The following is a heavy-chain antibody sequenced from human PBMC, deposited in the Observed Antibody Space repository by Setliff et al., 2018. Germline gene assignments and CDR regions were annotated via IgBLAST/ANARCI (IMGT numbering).Heavy chain of an antibody. V-gene: IGHV1-18*01. CDR1: GYTFTSYG. Sequence: GASVKVSCKASGYTFTSYGISWVRQAPGQGLEWMGWISAYNGNTNYAQKLQGRVTMTTDTSTSTAYMELRSLRSDDTAVYYCARDLRPPPTAMGPPDDYWGQGTLVTVSS. J-gene: IGHJ4*02. CDR3: ARDLRPPPTAMGPPDDY. CDR2: ISAYNGNT. D-gene: IGHD5-18*01.